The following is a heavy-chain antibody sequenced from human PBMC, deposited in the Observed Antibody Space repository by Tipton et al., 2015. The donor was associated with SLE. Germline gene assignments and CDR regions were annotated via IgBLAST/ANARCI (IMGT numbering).Heavy chain of an antibody. Sequence: TLSLTCTVSGGSISSHYWSWIRQPPGKGLEWIGYIYYSGSTNYNPSLKSRVTTSVDTSKNQFSLKLSSVTAADTAVYYCARDPTWERGMVLAFDIWGQGTMVTVSS. J-gene: IGHJ3*02. V-gene: IGHV4-59*11. CDR1: GGSISSHY. CDR3: ARDPTWERGMVLAFDI. CDR2: IYYSGST. D-gene: IGHD4/OR15-4a*01.